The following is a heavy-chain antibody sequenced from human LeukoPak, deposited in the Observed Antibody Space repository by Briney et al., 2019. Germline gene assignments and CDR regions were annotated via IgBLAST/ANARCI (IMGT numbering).Heavy chain of an antibody. J-gene: IGHJ4*02. CDR2: IYYSGST. Sequence: SSETLSLTCTVSGGSISSSSYYWGWIRQPPGKGLEWIGSIYYSGSTYYNPSLKSRVTISVDTSENQFSLKLSSVTAADTAVYYCARHPRIYYYDSSGYLNWGQGTLVTVSS. CDR3: ARHPRIYYYDSSGYLN. CDR1: GGSISSSSYY. V-gene: IGHV4-39*01. D-gene: IGHD3-22*01.